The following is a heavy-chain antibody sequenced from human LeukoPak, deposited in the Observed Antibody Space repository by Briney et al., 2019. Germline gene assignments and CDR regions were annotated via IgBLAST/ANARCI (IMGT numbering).Heavy chain of an antibody. CDR1: EYTFTDYY. J-gene: IGHJ2*01. Sequence: ASVKVSCKASEYTFTDYYIHWVRQAPGQGLEWMGRINPNSGVTRYAQKFQGRVTMTGGTSISTAYMELSRLTSDDTAVYYCARDSRFLDASTDYVIWYFDLWGRGTLVTVSS. CDR3: ARDSRFLDASTDYVIWYFDL. CDR2: INPNSGVT. D-gene: IGHD3-3*01. V-gene: IGHV1-2*06.